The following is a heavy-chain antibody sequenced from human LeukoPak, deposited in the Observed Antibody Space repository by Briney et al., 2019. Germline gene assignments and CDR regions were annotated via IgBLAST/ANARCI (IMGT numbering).Heavy chain of an antibody. CDR3: ARERSLGYDILTGYYKGAFGY. Sequence: SVKVSCKASGGTFSSYAISWVRQAPGQGLEWMGGIIPIFGTANYAQKFQGRVTITADKSTSTAYMELSSLRSEDTAVYYCARERSLGYDILTGYYKGAFGYWGQGTLVTVSS. V-gene: IGHV1-69*06. D-gene: IGHD3-9*01. J-gene: IGHJ4*02. CDR1: GGTFSSYA. CDR2: IIPIFGTA.